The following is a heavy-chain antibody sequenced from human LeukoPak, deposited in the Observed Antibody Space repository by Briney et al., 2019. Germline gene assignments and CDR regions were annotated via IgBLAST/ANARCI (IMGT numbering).Heavy chain of an antibody. CDR1: GFTFSNYW. D-gene: IGHD2-2*01. J-gene: IGHJ4*02. CDR3: ARDNTSPPDY. Sequence: GGSLRLSCAASGFTFSNYWMSWVRQAPGKGLEWVANIKQDGSEKYYVDSVKGRFTISRDNAKNSLYLQMNSLRAEDTAVYYCARDNTSPPDYWGQGTLVTVSS. V-gene: IGHV3-7*01. CDR2: IKQDGSEK.